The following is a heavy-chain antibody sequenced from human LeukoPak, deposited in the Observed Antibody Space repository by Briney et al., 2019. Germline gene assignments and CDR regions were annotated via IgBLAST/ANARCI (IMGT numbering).Heavy chain of an antibody. V-gene: IGHV3-23*01. CDR3: AKDAYSTTVTTGFDY. Sequence: GGSLRLSRAASGFTFSSYAMSWVRQSPGKGLEWVSAISGGGGSTYYAYYTDSVKGRFTISRDNSKNTLYLQMNSLRTEDTALYYCAKDAYSTTVTTGFDYWGQGTLVTVSS. CDR1: GFTFSSYA. CDR2: ISGGGGST. D-gene: IGHD4-17*01. J-gene: IGHJ4*02.